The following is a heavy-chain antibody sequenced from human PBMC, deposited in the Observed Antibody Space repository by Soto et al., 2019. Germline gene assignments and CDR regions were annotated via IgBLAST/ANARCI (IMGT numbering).Heavy chain of an antibody. V-gene: IGHV4-4*02. D-gene: IGHD2-21*01. CDR3: ARHIPINNILGFDY. CDR2: ISHTGTT. CDR1: GDSITSSYW. Sequence: PSETLSLTCAVSGDSITSSYWWSWVRQPPGRGLEWIGKISHTGTTYYNPSLESRITISVEKSKNQFSLKLTSVTAADTAVFYCARHIPINNILGFDYWGRGTLVTVPQ. J-gene: IGHJ4*01.